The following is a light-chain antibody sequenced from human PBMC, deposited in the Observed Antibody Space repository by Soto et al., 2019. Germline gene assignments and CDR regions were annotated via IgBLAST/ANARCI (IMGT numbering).Light chain of an antibody. CDR2: GAS. Sequence: EIVMTQSPASLSVSPGERATLSCRASQSVSSNLAWYQQKPGQAPRLLISGASTRAPGIPVRFSGSGSGTEFPLTISSLQSEDFAVYYCQHYNNWSTFGQGTRLEIK. CDR3: QHYNNWST. CDR1: QSVSSN. V-gene: IGKV3-15*01. J-gene: IGKJ5*01.